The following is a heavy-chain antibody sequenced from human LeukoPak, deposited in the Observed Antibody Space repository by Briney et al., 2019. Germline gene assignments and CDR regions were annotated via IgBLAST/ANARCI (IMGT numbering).Heavy chain of an antibody. Sequence: SETLSLTCTVSGGSINSYYWSWIRQPPGKGLEWIGYIYHSGSTKYSPSLKSRVTISVDTSKNQFSLKLSSVTAADTAVYYCARTFSGDAFDIWGQGTMVTVSS. D-gene: IGHD3-10*01. CDR1: GGSINSYY. V-gene: IGHV4-59*01. J-gene: IGHJ3*02. CDR3: ARTFSGDAFDI. CDR2: IYHSGST.